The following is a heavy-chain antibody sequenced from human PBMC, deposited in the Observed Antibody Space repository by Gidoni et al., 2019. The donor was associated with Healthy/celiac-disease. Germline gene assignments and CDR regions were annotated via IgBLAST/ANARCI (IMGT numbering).Heavy chain of an antibody. D-gene: IGHD3-10*01. Sequence: EVQLLESGGGLVQPGGSLRLSCAASGFTFSSYAMSWVRQAPGKGLEWVSAISGSGGSTYYSDSVKGRFTISRDNSKNTLYLQMNSLRAEDTAVYYCAKATYGSGSYTLGYYYGMDVWGQGTTVTVS. CDR2: ISGSGGST. CDR3: AKATYGSGSYTLGYYYGMDV. J-gene: IGHJ6*02. CDR1: GFTFSSYA. V-gene: IGHV3-23*01.